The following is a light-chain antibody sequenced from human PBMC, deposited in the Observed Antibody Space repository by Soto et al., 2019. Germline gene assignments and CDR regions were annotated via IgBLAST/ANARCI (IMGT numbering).Light chain of an antibody. CDR3: LLYYGGQVGV. CDR1: TGAVTSGYY. Sequence: QAVVTQEPSLTVSPGGTVTLTCATSTGAVTSGYYPNWFQQKPGQAPRALIYSTNNKYSWTPARFSGSLLGGKAALTLSGVQPVDEADYYCLLYYGGQVGVFGGGTKAHRP. CDR2: STN. V-gene: IGLV7-43*01. J-gene: IGLJ2*01.